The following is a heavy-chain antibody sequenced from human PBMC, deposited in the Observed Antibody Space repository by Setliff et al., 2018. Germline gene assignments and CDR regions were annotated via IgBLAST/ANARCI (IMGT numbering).Heavy chain of an antibody. CDR3: ARDQAGVYDY. CDR1: GFIFRDYT. CDR2: VIQGGSG. V-gene: IGHV3-23*03. D-gene: IGHD3-10*01. J-gene: IGHJ4*02. Sequence: PGGSLRLSCAASGFIFRDYTMVWVRQAPGKGLEWVAGVIQGGSGVYADSVKGRSTISRDNAKNTLCLQMNSLRAEDTAVYYCARDQAGVYDYWGQGTLVTVSS.